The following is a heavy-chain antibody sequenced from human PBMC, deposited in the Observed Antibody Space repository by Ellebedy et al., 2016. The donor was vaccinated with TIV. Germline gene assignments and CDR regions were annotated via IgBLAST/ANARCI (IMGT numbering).Heavy chain of an antibody. V-gene: IGHV3-74*01. J-gene: IGHJ3*02. CDR1: GFIFSGYW. CDR3: AAVQYWEAVFDM. D-gene: IGHD2-8*02. Sequence: PGGSLRLSCAASGFIFSGYWMHWVRQAPGKGLVWVSRIYSDGSDTAYADSVRGRFTIPRDNAKNTLYLQMNSLRAEDKAVYYCAAVQYWEAVFDMWGQGTMVTVSS. CDR2: IYSDGSDT.